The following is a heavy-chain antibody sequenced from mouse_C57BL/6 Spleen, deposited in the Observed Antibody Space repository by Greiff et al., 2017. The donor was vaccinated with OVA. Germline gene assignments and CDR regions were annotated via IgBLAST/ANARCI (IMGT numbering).Heavy chain of an antibody. CDR1: GYTFTDYN. CDR3: ARDYGRWFAY. J-gene: IGHJ3*01. Sequence: EVKLMESGPELVKPGASVKMSCKASGYTFTDYNMHWVKQSHGKSLEWIGYINPNNGGTSYNQKFKGKATLTVNKSSSTAYMELRSLRSEDSAVYYCARDYGRWFAYWGQGTLVTVSA. D-gene: IGHD1-1*01. V-gene: IGHV1-22*01. CDR2: INPNNGGT.